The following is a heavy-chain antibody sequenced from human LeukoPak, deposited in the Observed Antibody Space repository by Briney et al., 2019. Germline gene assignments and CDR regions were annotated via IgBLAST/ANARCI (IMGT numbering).Heavy chain of an antibody. V-gene: IGHV4-34*01. CDR2: INHSGST. CDR1: GGSFSGYY. CDR3: ARLRGASYGVQGG. J-gene: IGHJ4*02. Sequence: MTSETLSLTCAVYGGSFSGYYWSWIRQPPGKGLEWIGEINHSGSTNYNPSLKSRVTISVDTSKNQFSLKLSSVTAADTAVYYCARLRGASYGVQGGWGQGTLVTVSS. D-gene: IGHD4-17*01.